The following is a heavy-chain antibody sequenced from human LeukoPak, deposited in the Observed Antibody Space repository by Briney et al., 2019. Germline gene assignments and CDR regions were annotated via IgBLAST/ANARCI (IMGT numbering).Heavy chain of an antibody. CDR1: GGSISSSSYY. Sequence: PSETLSLTCTVSGGSISSSSYYWGWIRQPPGKGLEWIGSIYYSGSTYYNPSLKSRVTISVDTSKNQFSLKLSSVTAADTAVYYCAREFGYYDSSAPDYWGQGTLVTVSS. CDR3: AREFGYYDSSAPDY. V-gene: IGHV4-39*07. CDR2: IYYSGST. J-gene: IGHJ4*02. D-gene: IGHD3-22*01.